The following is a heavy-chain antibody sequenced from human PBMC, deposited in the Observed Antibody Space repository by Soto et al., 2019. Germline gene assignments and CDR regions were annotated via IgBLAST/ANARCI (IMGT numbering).Heavy chain of an antibody. CDR2: ISAYNGNT. CDR1: GYTFTSYG. V-gene: IGHV1-18*01. CDR3: AREGYCSGGSCYSRMRWFDP. D-gene: IGHD2-15*01. J-gene: IGHJ5*02. Sequence: QVQLVQSGAEVKKPGASVKVSCKASGYTFTSYGISWVRQAPGQGLEWMGWISAYNGNTNYAQKLQGRVTMTTDTSTRTAYMELRSLRSDDTAVYYCAREGYCSGGSCYSRMRWFDPWGQGTLVTVSS.